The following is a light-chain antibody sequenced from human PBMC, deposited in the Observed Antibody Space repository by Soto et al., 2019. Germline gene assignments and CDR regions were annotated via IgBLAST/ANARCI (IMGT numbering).Light chain of an antibody. Sequence: VLTQSPGTLSLSLGDRATLSCRASQTVDHAYVAWYQQRPGQPPSLLIYGASTRATDIPERFSGSGSGTDFTLTISRLEPEGAAVYYCQQYGNSPWTFGQGTKVEIK. CDR3: QQYGNSPWT. CDR1: QTVDHAY. J-gene: IGKJ1*01. V-gene: IGKV3-20*01. CDR2: GAS.